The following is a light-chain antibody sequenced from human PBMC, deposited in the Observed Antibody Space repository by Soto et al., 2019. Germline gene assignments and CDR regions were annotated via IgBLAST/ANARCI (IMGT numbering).Light chain of an antibody. V-gene: IGKV2-28*01. Sequence: DIVMTQSPLSLPVTPGEPASISCRSSQSLLHSSGHNCLDWYLQKPGQSPQLLIYFGSNRAPGVPDRFSGSGSGTDFTLNISRVEAEDVGLYYCMQTLQTPLTFGGGTKVDIK. CDR3: MQTLQTPLT. CDR2: FGS. CDR1: QSLLHSSGHNC. J-gene: IGKJ4*01.